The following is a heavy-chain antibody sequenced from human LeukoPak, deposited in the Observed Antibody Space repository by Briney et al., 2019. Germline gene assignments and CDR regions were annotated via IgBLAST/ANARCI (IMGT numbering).Heavy chain of an antibody. D-gene: IGHD3-3*01. Sequence: ASVKVSCKASGYTFTGYYMHWVGQAAGQGGEGMGWINPNSGGTNYAQKFQGRVTITRDTSISTAYMELSRLRSDGTAVYYCARGTIFGVVSPDYWGQGTLVTVSS. V-gene: IGHV1-2*02. CDR1: GYTFTGYY. J-gene: IGHJ4*02. CDR3: ARGTIFGVVSPDY. CDR2: INPNSGGT.